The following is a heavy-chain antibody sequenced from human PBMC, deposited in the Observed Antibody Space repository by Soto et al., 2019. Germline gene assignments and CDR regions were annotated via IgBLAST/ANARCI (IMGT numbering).Heavy chain of an antibody. D-gene: IGHD1-26*01. CDR3: ARRATTFNNYYYMDV. Sequence: KTSETLSLTCAVSGGSISSSNWWSWVRQPPGKGLEWIGEIYHSGSTNYNPSLKSRVTISIDKSKNQFSLKLSSVTAADTAVYYYARRATTFNNYYYMDVWGKGTTVTVSS. V-gene: IGHV4-4*02. CDR2: IYHSGST. CDR1: GGSISSSNW. J-gene: IGHJ6*03.